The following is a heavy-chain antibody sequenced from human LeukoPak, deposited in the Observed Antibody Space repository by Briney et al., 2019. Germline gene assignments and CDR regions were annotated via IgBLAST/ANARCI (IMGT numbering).Heavy chain of an antibody. D-gene: IGHD3-10*01. J-gene: IGHJ4*02. CDR1: GGSVSSTTYY. CDR3: ARQPPYGSRNWGSYYFDY. Sequence: PSETLSLTCTVSGGSVSSTTYYWGWIRQPPGKGLEWIGSIYYSGSTYYNPSLKSRVTISVDTSKNQFSLKLSSVTAADTAVYYCARQPPYGSRNWGSYYFDYWGQGTLVTVSS. CDR2: IYYSGST. V-gene: IGHV4-39*01.